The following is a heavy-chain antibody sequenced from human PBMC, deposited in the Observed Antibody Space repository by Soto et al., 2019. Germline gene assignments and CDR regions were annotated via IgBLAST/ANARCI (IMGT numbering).Heavy chain of an antibody. D-gene: IGHD3-3*01. CDR3: ARIGDYDFWSGYGGMDV. J-gene: IGHJ6*02. V-gene: IGHV1-18*01. CDR1: GYTFTSYG. Sequence: GASVKVSCKASGYTFTSYGISWVRQAPGQGLERMGWISAYNGDTNYAQKLQGRVTMTTDTSTSTAYMELRSLRSDDTAVYYCARIGDYDFWSGYGGMDVWGQGTTVTVSS. CDR2: ISAYNGDT.